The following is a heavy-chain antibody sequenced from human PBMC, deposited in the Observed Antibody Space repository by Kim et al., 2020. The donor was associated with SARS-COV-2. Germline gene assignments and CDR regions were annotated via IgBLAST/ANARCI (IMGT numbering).Heavy chain of an antibody. CDR1: GGSISSYY. Sequence: SETLSLTCTVSGGSISSYYWSWIRQPPGKGLEWIGYIYYSGRTNYNPSLKSRVTISVDTSKNQSSLKLSSVTAADTAVYYCARAHRTVEYEPWFDYLCQG. CDR3: ARAHRTVEYEPWFDY. V-gene: IGHV4-59*13. J-gene: IGHJ4*02. D-gene: IGHD2-2*01. CDR2: IYYSGRT.